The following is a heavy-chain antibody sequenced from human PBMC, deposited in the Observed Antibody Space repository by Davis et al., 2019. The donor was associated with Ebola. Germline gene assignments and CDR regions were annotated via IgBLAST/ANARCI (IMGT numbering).Heavy chain of an antibody. CDR2: ISGSGSTI. Sequence: GGSLRLSCAASGFTLSDHYMSWIRQAPGKGLEWISHISGSGSTIFYADSVKGRFTISRDNAKNTLYLQMNSLRAEDTAVYYCASKSLWGQGTLVTVSS. CDR3: ASKSL. CDR1: GFTLSDHY. J-gene: IGHJ4*02. V-gene: IGHV3-11*04.